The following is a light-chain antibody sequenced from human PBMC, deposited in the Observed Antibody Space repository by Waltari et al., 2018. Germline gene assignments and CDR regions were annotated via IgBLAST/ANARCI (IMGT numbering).Light chain of an antibody. J-gene: IGKJ1*01. Sequence: EIVMTQSPATLSVSPGERSTISCRASQSLSSNLAWYQQKPGQAPRLLIYGASTRATGIPVRFSGSGSGTDFTLTISSLQSEDFAVYHCQQYNDWPRTFGQGTKVEIK. V-gene: IGKV3-15*01. CDR2: GAS. CDR3: QQYNDWPRT. CDR1: QSLSSN.